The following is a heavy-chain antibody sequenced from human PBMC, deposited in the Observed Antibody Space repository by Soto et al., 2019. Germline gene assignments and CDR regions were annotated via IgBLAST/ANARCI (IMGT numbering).Heavy chain of an antibody. CDR1: GASLDRSNYY. D-gene: IGHD3-9*01. Sequence: SETLSLTCNVSGASLDRSNYYCGWIRQPPGKGLEWIGSIYYSGSTYYNPSLKSRVTISVDTSKDQFSLKVTSVTAADTAIYYCARDQYDILTGYDWFDPWGPGTQVTV. V-gene: IGHV4-39*07. CDR2: IYYSGST. J-gene: IGHJ5*02. CDR3: ARDQYDILTGYDWFDP.